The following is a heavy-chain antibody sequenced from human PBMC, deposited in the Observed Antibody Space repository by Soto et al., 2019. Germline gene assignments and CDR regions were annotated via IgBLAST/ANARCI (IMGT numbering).Heavy chain of an antibody. CDR3: AKDNCISTSCYRLYNWFDP. D-gene: IGHD2-2*01. CDR2: ISHDRSNK. J-gene: IGHJ5*02. V-gene: IGHV3-30*18. Sequence: GGSLRLSCAASGFTFSTYSMNWVRQAPGKGLEWVAFISHDRSNKYYADSVKGRFTISRDNSKNTLYLQMNSLRAEDTAVYYSAKDNCISTSCYRLYNWFDPWGQGTLVTVSS. CDR1: GFTFSTYS.